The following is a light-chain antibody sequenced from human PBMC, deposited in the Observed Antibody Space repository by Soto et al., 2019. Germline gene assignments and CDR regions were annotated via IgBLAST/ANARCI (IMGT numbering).Light chain of an antibody. CDR1: QSVSSN. Sequence: EIVLTQSPATLSLSPGERATLSRRXSQSVSSNLAWYQQKPGQAPRLLIYGASTRATGIPARFSGSGSGTEFTLTIRSLQSEDFAVYYCQQYNNWPPWTFGQGTTVDIK. V-gene: IGKV3-15*01. CDR2: GAS. CDR3: QQYNNWPPWT. J-gene: IGKJ1*01.